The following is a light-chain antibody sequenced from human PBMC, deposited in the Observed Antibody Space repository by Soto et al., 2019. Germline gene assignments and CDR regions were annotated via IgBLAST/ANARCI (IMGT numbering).Light chain of an antibody. CDR1: RSNIGSNY. V-gene: IGLV1-47*02. Sequence: QSALTQPPSASGTPGQWVTISCSGSRSNIGSNYVYWYQQLPGTAPKLLIYSNTQRPSGVPDRFSGSKSDTSASLAISGLRSEDEADYYCAAWDDSLSGPVFGGGTKLTVL. J-gene: IGLJ3*02. CDR2: SNT. CDR3: AAWDDSLSGPV.